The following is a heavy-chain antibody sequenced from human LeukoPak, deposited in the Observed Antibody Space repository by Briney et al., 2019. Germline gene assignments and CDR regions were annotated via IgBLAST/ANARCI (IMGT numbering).Heavy chain of an antibody. CDR3: ARVDSGESYRTNAFDI. Sequence: GGSLRLSCAASGFTFSSYAMYWVRQAPGKGLEWVAVISYDGSNKYYADSVKGRFTISRDNSKNTLDLQMNSLRAEDTAVYYCARVDSGESYRTNAFDIWGQGTMVTVSS. CDR2: ISYDGSNK. CDR1: GFTFSSYA. D-gene: IGHD1-26*01. J-gene: IGHJ3*02. V-gene: IGHV3-30*04.